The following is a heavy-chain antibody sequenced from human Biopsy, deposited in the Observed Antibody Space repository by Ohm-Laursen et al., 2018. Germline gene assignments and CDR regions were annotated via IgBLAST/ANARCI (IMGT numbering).Heavy chain of an antibody. J-gene: IGHJ5*02. CDR1: GDTFTSYA. CDR2: IIPISNVA. Sequence: SSVKVSCKASGDTFTSYAIGWVRQAPGQGLEWMGGIIPISNVANYAQKFQGRITITADESTSTAYIELSSLTSDDTAVYFCARGEGSSWFDPWGHGTLVTVSS. V-gene: IGHV1-69*01. CDR3: ARGEGSSWFDP.